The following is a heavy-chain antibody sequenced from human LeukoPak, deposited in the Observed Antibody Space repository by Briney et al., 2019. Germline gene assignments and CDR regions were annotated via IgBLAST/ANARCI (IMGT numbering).Heavy chain of an antibody. CDR2: IYHSGST. V-gene: IGHV4-4*02. Sequence: SETLSLTCAVSGGSISSSNWWSWVRQPPGKGLEWVGEIYHSGSTNYNPSLTSRVTISVDTSKNQFSLKLSSVTAADTAVYYCARNQLSGWFAPWGQGTLVTVSS. CDR3: ARNQLSGWFAP. D-gene: IGHD3-10*01. J-gene: IGHJ5*02. CDR1: GGSISSSNW.